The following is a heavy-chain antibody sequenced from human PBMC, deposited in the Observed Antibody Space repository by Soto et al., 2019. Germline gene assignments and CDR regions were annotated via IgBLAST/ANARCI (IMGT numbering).Heavy chain of an antibody. J-gene: IGHJ4*02. CDR3: ARDDRIAVAGTVPFDY. CDR2: ISSSSSYT. D-gene: IGHD6-19*01. V-gene: IGHV3-11*06. Sequence: GGSLRLSCAASGFTFSDYYMSWIRQAPGKGLEWVSYISSSSSYTNYADSVKGRFTISRDNAKNSLYLQMNSLRAEDTAVYYCARDDRIAVAGTVPFDYWGQGTLVTVSS. CDR1: GFTFSDYY.